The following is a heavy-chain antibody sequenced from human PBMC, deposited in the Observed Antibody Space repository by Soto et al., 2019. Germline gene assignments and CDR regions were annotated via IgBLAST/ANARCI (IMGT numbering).Heavy chain of an antibody. J-gene: IGHJ6*02. CDR1: GYTFTSYY. CDR3: ARVRTSLSNLYYGMEV. Sequence: SVKVSCKASGYTFTSYYMHWVRQAPGQGLEWMGIINPSGGSTSYAQKFQGRVTMTRDTSTSTVYMELSSLRSEDTAVYYCARVRTSLSNLYYGMEVWGQGNTVTVSS. CDR2: INPSGGST. V-gene: IGHV1-46*01. D-gene: IGHD4-4*01.